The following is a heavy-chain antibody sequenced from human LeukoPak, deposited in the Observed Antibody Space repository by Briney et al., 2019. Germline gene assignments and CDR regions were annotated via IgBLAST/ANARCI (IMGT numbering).Heavy chain of an antibody. CDR1: GFTFSSYS. CDR2: ISSSSSYI. Sequence: GGSLRLSCAASGFTFSSYSMNWVRQAPGKWLEGVSSISSSSSYIYYADSVKGRFTISRDNAKNSLYLQMNSLRAEDTAVYYCARDRLLEDRDYHYYYYMDVWGIGTTVTVSS. CDR3: ARDRLLEDRDYHYYYYMDV. J-gene: IGHJ6*03. D-gene: IGHD1-1*01. V-gene: IGHV3-21*01.